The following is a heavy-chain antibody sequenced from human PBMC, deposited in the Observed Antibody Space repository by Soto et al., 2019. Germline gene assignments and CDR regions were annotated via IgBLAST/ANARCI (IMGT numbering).Heavy chain of an antibody. J-gene: IGHJ4*02. CDR2: IKQDGREK. Sequence: EVQLVESGGGLVQPGGSLRLSCAASGFTFSSYWMSWVRQAPGKGLEWVANIKQDGREKYYVDSVKGRFTISRDNAKKSLYLQLNSLRAEDTAMYYCARAEGGVVVPDAIGWGWGQGTLVTVSS. D-gene: IGHD2-2*02. V-gene: IGHV3-7*03. CDR3: ARAEGGVVVPDAIGWG. CDR1: GFTFSSYW.